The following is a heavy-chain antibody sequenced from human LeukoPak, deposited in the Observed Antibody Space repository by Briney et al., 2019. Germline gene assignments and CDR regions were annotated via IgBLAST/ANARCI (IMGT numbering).Heavy chain of an antibody. J-gene: IGHJ4*02. D-gene: IGHD5-24*01. CDR1: GGSISSYY. CDR2: MYYSGSS. Sequence: PSETLSLTCTVSGGSISSYYWSWIRQPPGKGVGWSGYMYYSGSSNYNPSLKRRGTITVEKSKNQFSLKLSSVTAADTAVYYCARARRDGYNKTPDYWGQGTLVTVSS. V-gene: IGHV4-59*01. CDR3: ARARRDGYNKTPDY.